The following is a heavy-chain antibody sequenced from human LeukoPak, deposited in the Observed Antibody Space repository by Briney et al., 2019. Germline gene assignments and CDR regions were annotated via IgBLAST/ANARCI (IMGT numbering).Heavy chain of an antibody. CDR1: GYTFTGYY. D-gene: IGHD3-10*01. V-gene: IGHV1-2*02. J-gene: IGHJ5*02. CDR2: INPNSGGT. CDR3: ARTPRDGSGLFDP. Sequence: ASVKVSCKASGYTFTGYYMHWVRQAPGQGLEWMGWINPNSGGTNYAQKFQGRVTMTRDTSISTAYMELSRLRSDDTAVYYCARTPRDGSGLFDPWGQGTLVTVSS.